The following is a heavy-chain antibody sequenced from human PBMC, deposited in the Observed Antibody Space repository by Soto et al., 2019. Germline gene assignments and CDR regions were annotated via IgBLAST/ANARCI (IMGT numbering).Heavy chain of an antibody. D-gene: IGHD2-15*01. CDR2: ISSSSSYI. CDR3: ARDLSGGSDDAFDI. J-gene: IGHJ3*02. CDR1: GFTFSSYS. V-gene: IGHV3-21*01. Sequence: GGSLRLSCAASGFTFSSYSMNWVRQAPGKGLEWVSSISSSSSYIYYADSVKGRFTISRDNAKNSLYLQMNSLRAEDTAVYYCARDLSGGSDDAFDIWGQGTMVTVS.